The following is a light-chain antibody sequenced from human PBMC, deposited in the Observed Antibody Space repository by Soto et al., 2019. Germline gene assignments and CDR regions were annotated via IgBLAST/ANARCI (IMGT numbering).Light chain of an antibody. CDR2: GGN. CDR1: SSGVGSYNR. V-gene: IGLV2-23*01. J-gene: IGLJ3*02. Sequence: QSALTQPASVSGSLGQSIPISCTGTSSGVGSYNRVSWYQQHPGKVPKIMIYGGNKRPSGVCNRFSDSKSGNTASLTIAGLQAEDEADYYCCSYAGSRMWVLGGGTKVTVL. CDR3: CSYAGSRMWV.